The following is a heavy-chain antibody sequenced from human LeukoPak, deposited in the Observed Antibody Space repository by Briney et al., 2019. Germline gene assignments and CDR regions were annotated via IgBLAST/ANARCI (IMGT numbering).Heavy chain of an antibody. D-gene: IGHD6-13*01. CDR3: ARAAYSSTWYSRYFDL. CDR2: IGTAGEI. CDR1: GFTFSNYA. J-gene: IGHJ2*01. V-gene: IGHV3-13*01. Sequence: GGSLRLSCAASGFTFSNYAMTWVRQATGEGLEWVSGIGTAGEIYYPGSVKGRFTISRENAKNSLYLQMNSLRAGDTAVYYCARAAYSSTWYSRYFDLWGRGTLVTVSS.